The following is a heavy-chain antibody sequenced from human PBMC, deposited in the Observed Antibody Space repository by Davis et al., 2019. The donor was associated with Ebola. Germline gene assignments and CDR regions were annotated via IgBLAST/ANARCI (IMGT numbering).Heavy chain of an antibody. J-gene: IGHJ4*02. V-gene: IGHV1-3*01. D-gene: IGHD3-10*01. CDR3: ARDLYYGSGSYYNY. Sequence: KFQGRVTITRDTSASTAYMELSSLRSEDTAVYYCARDLYYGSGSYYNYWGQGALVTVSS.